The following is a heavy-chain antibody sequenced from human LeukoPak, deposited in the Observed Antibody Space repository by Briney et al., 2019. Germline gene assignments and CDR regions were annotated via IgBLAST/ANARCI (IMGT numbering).Heavy chain of an antibody. V-gene: IGHV1-18*01. CDR1: GYTFTSYG. J-gene: IGHJ5*02. Sequence: ASVTVSFKASGYTFTSYGISWVRQVPGQGLEWMGWISAYNGNTNYAQKLQGRVTMTTDTSTSTAYMELRSLRSDDTAVYYCASWAPLYGSGIIGWFDPWGQGTLVTVSS. D-gene: IGHD3-10*01. CDR3: ASWAPLYGSGIIGWFDP. CDR2: ISAYNGNT.